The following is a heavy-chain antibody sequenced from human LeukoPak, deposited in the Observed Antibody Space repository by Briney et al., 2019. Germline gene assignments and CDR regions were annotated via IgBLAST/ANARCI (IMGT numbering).Heavy chain of an antibody. Sequence: GESLKISCKASGYRFTNYWIAWVRQMPGKGLEWMGIIYPDDSDTRYSPSFQGQVSISADKSITTAYLQWSSLKASDTALYYCARREYTGSYYYFDYWGQGTLVTVSS. CDR2: IYPDDSDT. D-gene: IGHD1-26*01. CDR1: GYRFTNYW. J-gene: IGHJ4*02. V-gene: IGHV5-51*01. CDR3: ARREYTGSYYYFDY.